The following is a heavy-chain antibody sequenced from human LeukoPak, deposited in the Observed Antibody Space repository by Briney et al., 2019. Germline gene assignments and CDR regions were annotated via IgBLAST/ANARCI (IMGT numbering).Heavy chain of an antibody. CDR3: ARENWNPSVFYY. J-gene: IGHJ4*02. V-gene: IGHV4-61*01. CDR1: GGSISSSSYY. CDR2: IYYSGST. D-gene: IGHD1-1*01. Sequence: SETLSLTCTVSGGSISSSSYYWSWIRQPPGKGLEWIGYIYYSGSTNYNPSLKSRVTISVDTSKNQFSLKLSSVTAADTAVYYCARENWNPSVFYYWGQGALVTVSS.